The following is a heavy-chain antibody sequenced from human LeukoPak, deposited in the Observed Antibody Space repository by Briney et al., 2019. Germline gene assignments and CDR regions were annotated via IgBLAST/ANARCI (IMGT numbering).Heavy chain of an antibody. Sequence: ASVKVSCKASGYTFTSYGISWVRQAPGQGLEWMGWISAYKGNTNYAQKLQGRVTMTTDTSTSTAYMELRSLRSDDTAVYYCARDHRVHCSGGSCYSGGFDPWGQGTLVTVSS. V-gene: IGHV1-18*01. J-gene: IGHJ5*02. CDR2: ISAYKGNT. CDR1: GYTFTSYG. CDR3: ARDHRVHCSGGSCYSGGFDP. D-gene: IGHD2-15*01.